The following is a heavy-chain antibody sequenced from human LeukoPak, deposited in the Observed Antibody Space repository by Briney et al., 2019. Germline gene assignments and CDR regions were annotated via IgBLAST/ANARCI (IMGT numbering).Heavy chain of an antibody. V-gene: IGHV3-30*02. CDR1: GFTFSSYG. Sequence: GGSLSLSCAASGFTFSSYGMHWVRQAPGKGLEWVAFIRYDGSNKYYADSVKGRFTISRDNSKNTLYLQTNSLRAEDTAVYYCAKDSRRYYGSGSYYNVWGQGTLVTVSS. CDR2: IRYDGSNK. D-gene: IGHD3-10*01. J-gene: IGHJ4*02. CDR3: AKDSRRYYGSGSYYNV.